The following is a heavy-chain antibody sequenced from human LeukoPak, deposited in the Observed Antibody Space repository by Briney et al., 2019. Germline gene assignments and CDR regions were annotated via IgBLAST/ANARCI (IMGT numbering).Heavy chain of an antibody. V-gene: IGHV3-30*18. Sequence: GRSLRLSCAASGFTFSSYGMHGVRQAPGKGLEWVAVISYDGSNKYYADSVKGRFTISRDNSKNTLYLQMNSQRAEDTAVYYCAKDKSSSGWIPWFDPWGQGTLVTVSS. J-gene: IGHJ5*02. CDR1: GFTFSSYG. CDR3: AKDKSSSGWIPWFDP. D-gene: IGHD6-19*01. CDR2: ISYDGSNK.